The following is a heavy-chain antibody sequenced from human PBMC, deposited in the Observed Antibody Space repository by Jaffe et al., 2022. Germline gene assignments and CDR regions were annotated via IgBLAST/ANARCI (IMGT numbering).Heavy chain of an antibody. CDR3: AREGPIRYFDWSTSYYYYYMDV. CDR2: INHSGST. D-gene: IGHD3-9*01. J-gene: IGHJ6*03. V-gene: IGHV4-34*01. Sequence: QVQLQQWGAGLLKPSETLSLTCAVYGGSFSGYYWSWIRQPPGKGLEWIGEINHSGSTNYNPSLKSRVTISVDTSKNQFSLKLSSVTAADTAVYYCAREGPIRYFDWSTSYYYYYMDVWGKGTTVTVSS. CDR1: GGSFSGYY.